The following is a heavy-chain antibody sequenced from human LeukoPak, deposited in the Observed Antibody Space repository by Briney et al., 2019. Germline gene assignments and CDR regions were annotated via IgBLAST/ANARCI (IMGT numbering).Heavy chain of an antibody. CDR3: ARDTSRRDAYTPFDF. CDR2: INPDGGGT. V-gene: IGHV3-74*01. CDR1: GFTFSSFW. D-gene: IGHD5-24*01. Sequence: GGSLRLSCAASGFTFSSFWMTWVRQIPGKGLMWVSRINPDGGGTNYADSVKGRFTISRDNAKNSLYLQMNSLRAEDTAVYYCARDTSRRDAYTPFDFWGQGTLVTVSS. J-gene: IGHJ4*02.